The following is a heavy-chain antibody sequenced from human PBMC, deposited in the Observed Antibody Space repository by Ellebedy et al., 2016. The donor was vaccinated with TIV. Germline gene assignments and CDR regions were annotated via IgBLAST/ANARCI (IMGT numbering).Heavy chain of an antibody. CDR2: INHSGST. CDR1: GGSFSGYY. Sequence: MPSETLSLTCAVYGGSFSGYYWSWIRQPPGKGLEWIGEINHSGSTNYNPSLKSRVTISVDTSKNQFSLKLSSVTAADTAVYYCARGQRRYFDWLPFDYWGQGTLVTVSS. J-gene: IGHJ4*02. D-gene: IGHD3-9*01. V-gene: IGHV4-34*01. CDR3: ARGQRRYFDWLPFDY.